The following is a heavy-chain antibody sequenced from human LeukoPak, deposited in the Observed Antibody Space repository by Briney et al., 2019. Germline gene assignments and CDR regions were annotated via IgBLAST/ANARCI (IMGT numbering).Heavy chain of an antibody. CDR2: IYYNGNT. Sequence: SETLSLTCSVSGGSVSSRSCHWGWIRQPPGKGLEWIGSIYYNGNTYYDPSLKSRVTISVDTSKDQFSLKLTSVTAADTAVYYCVRSNGDYFAYIDYWGQGTLVTVSS. V-gene: IGHV4-39*01. J-gene: IGHJ4*02. D-gene: IGHD4-17*01. CDR3: VRSNGDYFAYIDY. CDR1: GGSVSSRSCH.